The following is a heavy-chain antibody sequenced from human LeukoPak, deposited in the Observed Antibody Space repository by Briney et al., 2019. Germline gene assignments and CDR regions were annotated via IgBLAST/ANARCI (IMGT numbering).Heavy chain of an antibody. D-gene: IGHD2-15*01. CDR3: ARDGLGYCSGGSCYSGDY. Sequence: KPSQTLSLTCTVSGGSISSGDYYWSWIRQPPGKGLEWIGYIYYSGSTYYNPSLKSRVTISVDTSKNQFSLKLSSVTAADTAVYYCARDGLGYCSGGSCYSGDYWGQGTLVTVSS. J-gene: IGHJ4*02. CDR2: IYYSGST. V-gene: IGHV4-30-4*08. CDR1: GGSISSGDYY.